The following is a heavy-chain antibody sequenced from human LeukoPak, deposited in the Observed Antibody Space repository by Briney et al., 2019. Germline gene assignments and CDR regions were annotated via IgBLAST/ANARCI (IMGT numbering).Heavy chain of an antibody. D-gene: IGHD3-16*01. CDR3: AKDLTFGDGRWEFDA. CDR1: GFSFGSLA. J-gene: IGHJ5*02. V-gene: IGHV3-23*03. Sequence: PGGSLRLSCAGSGFSFGSLAMAWVRQAPGRGLDWDSGVYAGGNTPDYPDSVRGRFTASRGNSKSTLYLQMNSLRVEDTAVYYCAKDLTFGDGRWEFDAWGQGTLVTVSS. CDR2: VYAGGNTP.